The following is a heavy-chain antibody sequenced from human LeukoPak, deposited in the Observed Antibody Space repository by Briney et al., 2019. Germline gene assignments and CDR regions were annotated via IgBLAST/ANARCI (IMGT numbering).Heavy chain of an antibody. Sequence: GGSLRLSCAASGFTFSSYAMHWVRQAPGKGLEWVAVISYDGSNKYFADSVKGPFTISRDNSKNTLYLQMSSLRAEDTAVYYCARDSKWELQIDYWGQGTLVTVSS. D-gene: IGHD1-26*01. J-gene: IGHJ4*02. CDR2: ISYDGSNK. V-gene: IGHV3-30*15. CDR1: GFTFSSYA. CDR3: ARDSKWELQIDY.